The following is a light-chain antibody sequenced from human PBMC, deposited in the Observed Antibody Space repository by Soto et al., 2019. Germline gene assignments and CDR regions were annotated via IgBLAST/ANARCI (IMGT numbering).Light chain of an antibody. CDR3: QQYNSYSQFT. CDR2: KAS. CDR1: QSIKNW. J-gene: IGKJ3*01. V-gene: IGKV1-5*03. Sequence: DIPMTQSSSTLSASVGDRVTITCRASQSIKNWLAWYQQKPGEAPKLLIYKASTLESGVPSRFSGSGSGTEFTLTISCLQPDDVATYHCQQYNSYSQFTFGPGTKVDIK.